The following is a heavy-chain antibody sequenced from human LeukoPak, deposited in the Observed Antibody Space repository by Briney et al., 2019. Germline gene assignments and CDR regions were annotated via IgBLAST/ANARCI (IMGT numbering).Heavy chain of an antibody. CDR2: ISYDGSNE. V-gene: IGHV3-30*18. CDR3: AKGSKAVLFTRDHYMDV. CDR1: GFTFSSYG. D-gene: IGHD6-19*01. Sequence: PGGSLRLSCAAAGFTFSSYGMHWVRQAPGKGLERVAIISYDGSNEYYADSVKGRFTISRDNSKNTLYLQMNSPRAEDTAVYFCAKGSKAVLFTRDHYMDVWGKGTTVTISS. J-gene: IGHJ6*03.